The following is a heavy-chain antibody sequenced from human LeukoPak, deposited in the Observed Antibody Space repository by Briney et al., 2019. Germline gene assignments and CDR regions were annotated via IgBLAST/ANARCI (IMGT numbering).Heavy chain of an antibody. CDR1: GYTFTSYD. V-gene: IGHV1-8*01. Sequence: ASVKVSCKAAGYTFTSYDINWVRQATGQGLEWMGWMNPNSGNTGYAQKFQGRVTMTRNTSISTAYMELSSLRSEDTAVYYCATAVTTWIGYYYYGMDVWGQGTTVTDSS. CDR2: MNPNSGNT. D-gene: IGHD4-17*01. CDR3: ATAVTTWIGYYYYGMDV. J-gene: IGHJ6*02.